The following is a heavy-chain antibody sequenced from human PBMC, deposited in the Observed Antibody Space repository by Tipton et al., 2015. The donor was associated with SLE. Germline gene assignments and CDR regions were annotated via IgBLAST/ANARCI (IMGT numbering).Heavy chain of an antibody. CDR1: GFTFSAYA. J-gene: IGHJ4*02. CDR3: AKGGPGGYFFDS. Sequence: GSLRLSCAASGFTFSAYAMNWVRQAPGKGLEWVSEIYSVARTHYLASVMGRFTISRDDSKNTVYLQMNSLEPEDTAVYYCAKGGPGGYFFDSWGQGTLVTVSS. V-gene: IGHV3-23*03. D-gene: IGHD3-16*01. CDR2: IYSVART.